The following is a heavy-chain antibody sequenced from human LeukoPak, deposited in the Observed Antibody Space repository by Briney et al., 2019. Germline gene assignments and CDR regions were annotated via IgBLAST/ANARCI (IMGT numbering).Heavy chain of an antibody. CDR1: GYIFTGYY. Sequence: GASVKVSRKASGYIFTGYYMHWVRQAPGQGLEWMGWINPNSGGTNSAQKFQGRVTMTRDTSISTAYMELSRLTSDDTAVYYCARHPYSGSYHFDYWGQGTLVTVSS. V-gene: IGHV1-2*02. D-gene: IGHD1-26*01. CDR3: ARHPYSGSYHFDY. J-gene: IGHJ4*02. CDR2: INPNSGGT.